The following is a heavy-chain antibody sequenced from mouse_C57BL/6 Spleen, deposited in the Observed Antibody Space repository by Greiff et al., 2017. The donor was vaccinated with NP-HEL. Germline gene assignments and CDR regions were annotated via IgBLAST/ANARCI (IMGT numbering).Heavy chain of an antibody. V-gene: IGHV1-64*01. CDR1: GYTFTSYW. CDR3: ARGGLTTGDYFDY. J-gene: IGHJ2*01. Sequence: QVQLQQPGAELVKPGASVKLSCKASGYTFTSYWMHWVKQRPGQGLEWIGMIHPNSGSTNYNEKFKSKATLTVDKSSSTAYMQLSSLTSEDSAVYYCARGGLTTGDYFDYWGQGTTLTVSS. CDR2: IHPNSGST. D-gene: IGHD1-1*01.